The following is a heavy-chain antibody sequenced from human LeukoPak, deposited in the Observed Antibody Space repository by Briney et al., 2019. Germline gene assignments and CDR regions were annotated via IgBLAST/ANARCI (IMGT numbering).Heavy chain of an antibody. CDR1: GFTFRSYA. CDR2: ISYDVSNK. CDR3: ASMIVVVTDYAFDI. V-gene: IGHV3-30-3*01. Sequence: PGGSLRLSCAASGFTFRSYAMHWGREAPGKGLGWVAVISYDVSNKYYADSVKGRFTISRDNSKNTLYLQMNSLRAEDTAVYYCASMIVVVTDYAFDIWGQGTMVTVSS. J-gene: IGHJ3*02. D-gene: IGHD2-21*02.